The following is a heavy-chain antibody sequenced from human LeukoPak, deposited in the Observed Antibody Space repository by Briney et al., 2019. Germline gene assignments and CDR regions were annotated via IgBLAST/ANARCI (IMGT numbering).Heavy chain of an antibody. J-gene: IGHJ4*02. CDR2: ISAYNGNT. D-gene: IGHD3-22*01. CDR3: ARDLQMYYYDSSGYYQAIDY. V-gene: IGHV1-18*01. CDR1: GYTFTSYG. Sequence: ASVKVSCKASGYTFTSYGISWVRQAPGQGLEWMGWISAYNGNTNYAQKLQGRVTMTTDTSTSTAYMELRSLRSDDTAVYYCARDLQMYYYDSSGYYQAIDYWGQGTLVTVSS.